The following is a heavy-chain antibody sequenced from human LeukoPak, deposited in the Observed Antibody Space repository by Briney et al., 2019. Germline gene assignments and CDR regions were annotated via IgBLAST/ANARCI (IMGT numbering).Heavy chain of an antibody. CDR1: GFTFSSYA. V-gene: IGHV3-23*01. CDR3: AKGDHPDHSRVVVVAAGIDY. Sequence: GGSLRLSCAASGFTFSSYAMSWVRQAPGKGLEWVSAISGSGGSTYYADSVKGRFTISRDNSKNTLYLQMNGLRAEDTAVYYCAKGDHPDHSRVVVVAAGIDYWGQGTLVTVSS. CDR2: ISGSGGST. J-gene: IGHJ4*02. D-gene: IGHD2-15*01.